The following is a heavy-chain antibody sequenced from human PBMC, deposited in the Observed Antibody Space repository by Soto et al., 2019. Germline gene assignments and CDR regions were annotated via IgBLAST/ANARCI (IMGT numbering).Heavy chain of an antibody. J-gene: IGHJ3*02. Sequence: GGSLRLSCAASGFTFSSYAMSWVRQAPGKGLEWVSAISGSGGSTYYADSVKGRFTISRDNSKNTLYLQMNSLRAEDTAVYYCAKDRRITMIVVRGDAFDIWGQGTMVTVSS. V-gene: IGHV3-23*01. D-gene: IGHD3-22*01. CDR1: GFTFSSYA. CDR2: ISGSGGST. CDR3: AKDRRITMIVVRGDAFDI.